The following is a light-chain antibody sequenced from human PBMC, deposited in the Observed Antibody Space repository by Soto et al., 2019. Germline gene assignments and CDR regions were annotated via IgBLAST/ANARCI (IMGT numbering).Light chain of an antibody. CDR3: QHYGSSRT. J-gene: IGKJ1*01. V-gene: IGKV1-9*01. CDR2: EES. CDR1: QAITNN. Sequence: DIHLTQSPSSLSASVGDRVTITCRASQAITNNLAWYQQKPGNPPRLLIYEESTLHSGVPSRFSGRKVGTDFTLTVSRLEPEDFAVYYCQHYGSSRTFGQGTKVDNK.